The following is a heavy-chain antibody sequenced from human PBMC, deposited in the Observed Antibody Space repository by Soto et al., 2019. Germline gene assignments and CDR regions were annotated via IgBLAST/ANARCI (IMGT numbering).Heavy chain of an antibody. CDR1: GGSISSYY. V-gene: IGHV4-59*01. Sequence: SETLSLTCTVSGGSISSYYWSWIRQPPGKGLEWIGYIYYSGGTNYNPSLKSRVTISVDTSKNQFSLKLTSVTAADTAVYFCTRGGIYYYDSRGYYDFSGQGVLVTVSS. J-gene: IGHJ4*02. D-gene: IGHD3-22*01. CDR2: IYYSGGT. CDR3: TRGGIYYYDSRGYYDF.